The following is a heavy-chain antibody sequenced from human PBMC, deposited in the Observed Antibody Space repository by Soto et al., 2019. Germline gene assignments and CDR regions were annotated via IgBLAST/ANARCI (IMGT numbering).Heavy chain of an antibody. D-gene: IGHD3-22*01. V-gene: IGHV4-30-4*01. CDR2: IYYSGGT. CDR1: GGSISSGDYY. Sequence: PSETLSLTCTVSGGSISSGDYYWSWIRQPPGKGLEWIGYIYYSGGTYYNPSLKSRVTISVDTSKNQFSLKLSSVTAADTAVYYCARLVPDSSGLDYWGQGTLVTVSS. CDR3: ARLVPDSSGLDY. J-gene: IGHJ4*02.